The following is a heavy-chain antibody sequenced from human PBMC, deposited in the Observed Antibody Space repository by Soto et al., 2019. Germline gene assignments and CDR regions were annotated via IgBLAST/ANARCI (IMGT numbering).Heavy chain of an antibody. CDR3: ARSELRTGYFSY. CDR2: ISAYNGNT. CDR1: GYTFTNFG. D-gene: IGHD3-9*01. V-gene: IGHV1-18*01. J-gene: IGHJ4*02. Sequence: GASVKVSCKASGYTFTNFGISWVRQAPGQGLEWMGWISAYNGNTNYAQNFQGRVTMTTDTSTSTAYMELRSLRSDDTAVYYCARSELRTGYFSYWGQGTLVTVSS.